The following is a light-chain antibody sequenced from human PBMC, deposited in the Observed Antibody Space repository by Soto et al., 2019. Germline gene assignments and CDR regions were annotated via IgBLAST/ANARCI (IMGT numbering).Light chain of an antibody. CDR3: LQDHSYPWT. V-gene: IGKV1-6*01. CDR1: QGIRND. Sequence: AIQLTQSPSSLSASVGDRVSITCRASQGIRNDLGWYQHKPGKAPKLLIHGASSLQSGVPSRFSGSASGTEFTLTISSLQPEDLASYSCLQDHSYPWTFGQGTKVEI. J-gene: IGKJ1*01. CDR2: GAS.